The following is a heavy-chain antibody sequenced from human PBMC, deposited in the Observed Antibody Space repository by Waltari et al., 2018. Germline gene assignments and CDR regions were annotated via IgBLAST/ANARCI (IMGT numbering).Heavy chain of an antibody. CDR3: ARDPIAAAGIIHAFDI. D-gene: IGHD6-13*01. CDR2: TYYRSKWYN. Sequence: QVQLQQSGPGLVKPSQPLSLPCALSGDRVSSNSAAWNWIRQSPSRGLEWRGRTYYRSKWYNEYAVSVKSRITINPDKSKNQFSLQLNSVTPEDTDVYYCARDPIAAAGIIHAFDIWGQGTMVTVSS. V-gene: IGHV6-1*01. CDR1: GDRVSSNSAA. J-gene: IGHJ3*02.